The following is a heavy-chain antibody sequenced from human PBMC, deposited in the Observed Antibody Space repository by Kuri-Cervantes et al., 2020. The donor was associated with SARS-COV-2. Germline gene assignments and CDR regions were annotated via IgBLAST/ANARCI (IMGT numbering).Heavy chain of an antibody. CDR3: ARDYYYDSSGYYYEGGYYFDY. CDR1: GYTFTSYG. J-gene: IGHJ4*02. V-gene: IGHV1-18*01. CDR2: ISAYNGNT. Sequence: ASVKVSCKASGYTFTSYGISWVRQAPGQGLEWMGWISAYNGNTNYAQKLQGRVTMTTDTSTSTAYMELRSLRSDDTAVYYCARDYYYDSSGYYYEGGYYFDYWGQGTLVTVSS. D-gene: IGHD3-22*01.